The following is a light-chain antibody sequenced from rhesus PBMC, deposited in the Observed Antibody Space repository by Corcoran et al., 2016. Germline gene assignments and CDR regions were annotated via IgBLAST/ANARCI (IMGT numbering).Light chain of an antibody. V-gene: IGKV1-74*01. CDR2: AAS. J-gene: IGKJ4*01. CDR3: QQSYGTPLT. CDR1: ENVNNY. Sequence: DIQMTQSPSSLSASVGDRVTITCRASENVNNYLHWYQQKPGKAPKLLIYAASTLQRGDPSRLSGSGSGTDYTFTISSLQPEDVATYYGQQSYGTPLTFGGGTKVEIK.